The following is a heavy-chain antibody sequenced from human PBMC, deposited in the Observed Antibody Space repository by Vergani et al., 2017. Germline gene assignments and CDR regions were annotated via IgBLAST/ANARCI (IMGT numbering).Heavy chain of an antibody. J-gene: IGHJ3*02. CDR3: ARPSAPGDYDALDI. D-gene: IGHD4-17*01. Sequence: EVQVVESGGGLVQPGGSLRLSCAASGFSFSSYSMNWVRQAPGKGLEWVASISGSSSYVFYRDSVEGRFTITRDNAKKSVYLQMNSLRAEDTAMYFCARPSAPGDYDALDIWGQGTMVTVSS. CDR1: GFSFSSYS. CDR2: ISGSSSYV. V-gene: IGHV3-21*01.